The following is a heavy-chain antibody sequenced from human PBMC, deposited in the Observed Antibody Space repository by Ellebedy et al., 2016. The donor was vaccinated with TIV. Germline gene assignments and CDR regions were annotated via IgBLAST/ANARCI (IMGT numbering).Heavy chain of an antibody. CDR3: ARDHNYYYYGMDV. Sequence: SETLSLTXAVYGGSFSGYYWSWIRQPPGKGLEWIGEINHSGSTNYNPSLKSRVTISVDTSKNQFSLKLSSVTAADTAVYYCARDHNYYYYGMDVWGQGTTVTVSS. CDR1: GGSFSGYY. V-gene: IGHV4-34*01. CDR2: INHSGST. J-gene: IGHJ6*02.